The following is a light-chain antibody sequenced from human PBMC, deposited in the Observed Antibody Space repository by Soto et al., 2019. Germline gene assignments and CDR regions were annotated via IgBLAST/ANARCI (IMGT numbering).Light chain of an antibody. CDR1: SSDVGAYTS. J-gene: IGLJ1*01. V-gene: IGLV2-14*01. Sequence: QSVLTQPASVSGSPGQSITISCTGTSSDVGAYTSVSWYQHHPGKAPKVIIYEVNKRPSGISNRFSGSKSVNTASLTISGLRPDDEAHYYCSSYTSDNRDYVFGTGTKVTVL. CDR2: EVN. CDR3: SSYTSDNRDYV.